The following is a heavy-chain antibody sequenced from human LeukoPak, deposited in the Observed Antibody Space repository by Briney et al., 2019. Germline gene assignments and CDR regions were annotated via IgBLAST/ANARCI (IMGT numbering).Heavy chain of an antibody. Sequence: GSLRLSCAASGFTFNTFDMTWVRQAPGKGLGWVSYISSGSSSRYYADSVKGRFTISRDNAKNSLYLQMNSLRAEDTAVYFCARLRYYAVDVWGQGTTVIVSS. CDR3: ARLRYYAVDV. CDR2: ISSGSSSR. CDR1: GFTFNTFD. V-gene: IGHV3-48*01. J-gene: IGHJ6*02.